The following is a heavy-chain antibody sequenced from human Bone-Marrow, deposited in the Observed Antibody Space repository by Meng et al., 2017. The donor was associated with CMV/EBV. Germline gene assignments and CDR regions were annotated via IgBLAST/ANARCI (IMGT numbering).Heavy chain of an antibody. CDR1: GFSLSTSGVG. CDR3: AHRRALLHYYDSSGYYGY. J-gene: IGHJ4*02. V-gene: IGHV2-5*01. Sequence: SGPTLVKPTQTLTLTCTFSGFSLSTSGVGVGWIRQPPGKALEWLALIYWNDDKRYSPSLKSRLTITKDTSKTQVVLTMTNMDPVDTATYYCAHRRALLHYYDSSGYYGYWGQGTLVTVSS. D-gene: IGHD3-22*01. CDR2: IYWNDDK.